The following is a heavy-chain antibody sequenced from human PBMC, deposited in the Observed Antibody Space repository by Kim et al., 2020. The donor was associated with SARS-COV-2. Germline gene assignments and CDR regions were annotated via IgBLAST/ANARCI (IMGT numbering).Heavy chain of an antibody. CDR2: INHSGST. J-gene: IGHJ4*02. Sequence: SETLSLTCAVYGGSFSGYYWSWIRQPPGKGLEWIGEINHSGSTNYNPSLKSRVTISVDTSKNQFSLKLSSVTAADTAVYYCASSCSGGSCYEDYWGQGTLVTVSS. CDR1: GGSFSGYY. D-gene: IGHD2-15*01. CDR3: ASSCSGGSCYEDY. V-gene: IGHV4-34*01.